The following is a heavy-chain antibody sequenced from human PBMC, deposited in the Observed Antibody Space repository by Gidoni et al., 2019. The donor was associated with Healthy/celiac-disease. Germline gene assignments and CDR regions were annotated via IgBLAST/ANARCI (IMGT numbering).Heavy chain of an antibody. CDR2: IWYDVSNK. V-gene: IGHV3-33*01. CDR1: GFPFSSYG. J-gene: IGHJ4*02. D-gene: IGHD2-2*01. CDR3: ARAITSRSQNFDY. Sequence: QVQLVESGGGVVQPWRSLRLSCAASGFPFSSYGMHWVRQAPGKGLEWGAVIWYDVSNKYYADSVKGRFTISRDNSKNTLYLQMNSLRAEDTAVYYCARAITSRSQNFDYWGQGTLVTVSS.